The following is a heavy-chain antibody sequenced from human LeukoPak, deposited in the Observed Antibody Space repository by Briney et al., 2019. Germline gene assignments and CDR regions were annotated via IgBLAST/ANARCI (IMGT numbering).Heavy chain of an antibody. D-gene: IGHD2-8*01. CDR2: INRNGDST. Sequence: GGSLRLSCAASGFTFDDYGMSWVRQAPGKGLEWVSGINRNGDSTDYAGSVKGRFTISRDNAKNSHFLQMNSLRVEDTALYYCARGFRNGPFDCWGQGTLVTVSS. V-gene: IGHV3-20*04. CDR3: ARGFRNGPFDC. J-gene: IGHJ4*02. CDR1: GFTFDDYG.